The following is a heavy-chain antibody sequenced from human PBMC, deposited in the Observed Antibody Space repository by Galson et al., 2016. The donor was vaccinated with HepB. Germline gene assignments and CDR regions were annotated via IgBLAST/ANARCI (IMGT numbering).Heavy chain of an antibody. J-gene: IGHJ4*02. Sequence: SLRLSCAASGFTVSRNYMGWVRQTPGKGLEWVSFVYDSDYPYYADSVRGRFTISEDHSKNTVYLQMNSLRAEDTAVYYCAGGLYSSGWPKGDYWGQGSLVTVSS. CDR2: VYDSDYP. CDR3: AGGLYSSGWPKGDY. CDR1: GFTVSRNY. V-gene: IGHV3-53*01. D-gene: IGHD6-19*01.